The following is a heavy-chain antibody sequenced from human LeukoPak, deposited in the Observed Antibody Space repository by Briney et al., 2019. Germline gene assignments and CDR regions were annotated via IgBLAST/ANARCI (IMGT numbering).Heavy chain of an antibody. CDR1: GFTFSRYG. CDR3: ARDWFHAIDY. D-gene: IGHD2/OR15-2a*01. Sequence: GGSLRLSCAASGFTFSRYGMSWVRQAPGKGLEWVSAISGSGGSTYYADSVKGRFTISRDNAKNTLYLQMNSLRAEDTAVYYCARDWFHAIDYWGQGTLVTVSS. V-gene: IGHV3-23*01. CDR2: ISGSGGST. J-gene: IGHJ4*02.